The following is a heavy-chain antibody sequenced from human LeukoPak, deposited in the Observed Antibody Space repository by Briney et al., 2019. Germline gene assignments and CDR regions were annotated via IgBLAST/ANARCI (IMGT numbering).Heavy chain of an antibody. CDR1: GGSISSYY. CDR3: ARVSITMIGNDAFDI. D-gene: IGHD3-22*01. V-gene: IGHV4-59*01. Sequence: SETLSLTCTVSGGSISSYYWSWIRQPPGKGLEWIGYIYYSGSTNYNPSLKSRVTISVVTSKNQFSLKLSSVTAADTAVYYCARVSITMIGNDAFDIWGQGTMVTVSS. CDR2: IYYSGST. J-gene: IGHJ3*02.